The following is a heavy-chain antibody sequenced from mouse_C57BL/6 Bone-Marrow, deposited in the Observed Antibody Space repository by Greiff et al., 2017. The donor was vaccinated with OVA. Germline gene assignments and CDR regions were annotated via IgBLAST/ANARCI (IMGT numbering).Heavy chain of an antibody. V-gene: IGHV14-3*01. CDR1: GFNIKNTY. J-gene: IGHJ1*03. D-gene: IGHD1-1*01. Sequence: EVKLVESVAELVRPGASVKLSCTASGFNIKNTYMHWVKQRPEQGLEWIGRIDPANGNTKYAPKFQGKATITADTSSNTAYLQLSSLTSEDTAIYYCAPYYYGSSYYWYFDVWGTGTTVTVSS. CDR3: APYYYGSSYYWYFDV. CDR2: IDPANGNT.